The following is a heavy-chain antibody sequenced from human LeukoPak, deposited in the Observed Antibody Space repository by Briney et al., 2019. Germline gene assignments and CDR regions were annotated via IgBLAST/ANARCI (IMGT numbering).Heavy chain of an antibody. V-gene: IGHV3-7*01. Sequence: GGSLRLSCAVSGSTSSRNFMSWVRQTPEKGLEWVANIDQDGSEKNYVDSVKGRFTISRDNAKNSLFLQMNSLRAEDTAIYYCASGAGWESGYWGQGTLVTVST. D-gene: IGHD1-26*01. CDR3: ASGAGWESGY. CDR1: GSTSSRNF. CDR2: IDQDGSEK. J-gene: IGHJ4*02.